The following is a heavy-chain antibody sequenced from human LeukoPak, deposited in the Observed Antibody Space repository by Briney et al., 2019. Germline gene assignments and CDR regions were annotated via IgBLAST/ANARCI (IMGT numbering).Heavy chain of an antibody. CDR2: INPNSGGT. D-gene: IGHD5-24*01. CDR1: GYTFTGYY. Sequence: ASVKVSCKASGYTFTGYYMHWVRQAPGQGLEWMGWINPNSGGTNYAQKFQGRVTMTRDTSISTAYMELSRLRSDDTAVYYCARDLEITSQGMDAWGKGTTVTVSS. J-gene: IGHJ6*03. CDR3: ARDLEITSQGMDA. V-gene: IGHV1-2*02.